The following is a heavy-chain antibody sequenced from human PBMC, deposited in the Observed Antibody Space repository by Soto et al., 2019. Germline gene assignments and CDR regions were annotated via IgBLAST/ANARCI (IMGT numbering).Heavy chain of an antibody. J-gene: IGHJ1*01. CDR1: GFTFNSYA. CDR2: ISGSGGRT. Sequence: PGVSLRLSCAASGFTFNSYAMTWVRQAPGKGLEWVSGISGSGGRTYYADSVKGRFTISRDNSKNTLDLQMNSLRAEDTAVYYCAKLNDYDILTGYRSEYFQHWGQGTLVTVS. V-gene: IGHV3-23*01. D-gene: IGHD3-9*01. CDR3: AKLNDYDILTGYRSEYFQH.